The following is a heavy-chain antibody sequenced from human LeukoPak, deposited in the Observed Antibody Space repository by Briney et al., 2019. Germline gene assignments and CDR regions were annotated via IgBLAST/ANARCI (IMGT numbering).Heavy chain of an antibody. CDR2: INSDGSST. CDR1: GFTFSSYW. CDR3: ARVYCSGGSCYDY. D-gene: IGHD2-15*01. Sequence: GGSLRLSCAASGFTFSSYWMHWVRQAPGKGLVWVSRINSDGSSTSYADSVKGRFTISRDNDKNSLYLQMNSLRAEDTAVYYCARVYCSGGSCYDYWGQGTLVTVSS. V-gene: IGHV3-74*01. J-gene: IGHJ4*02.